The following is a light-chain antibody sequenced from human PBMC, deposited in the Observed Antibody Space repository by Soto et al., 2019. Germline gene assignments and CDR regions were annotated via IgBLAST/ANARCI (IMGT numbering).Light chain of an antibody. CDR1: QSVSSS. V-gene: IGKV3-11*01. CDR3: QQRSIWPPLT. Sequence: EIVLTQSPATLSLSPGERATLSCRASQSVSSSLAWYQQKPGQAPRLLIYDASNRATGIPDRFSGSGSGTDFTLTISSLEPEDFAVYYCQQRSIWPPLTFGGGTKVEIK. J-gene: IGKJ4*01. CDR2: DAS.